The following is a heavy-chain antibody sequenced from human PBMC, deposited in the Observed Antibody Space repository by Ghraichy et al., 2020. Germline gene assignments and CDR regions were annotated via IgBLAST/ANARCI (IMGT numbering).Heavy chain of an antibody. CDR2: IYYSGST. CDR1: GGSISSSSYY. CDR3: ARVDTAMAVDY. J-gene: IGHJ4*02. V-gene: IGHV4-39*01. D-gene: IGHD5-18*01. Sequence: SETLSLTCTVSGGSISSSSYYWGWIRQPPGKGLEWIGSIYYSGSTYYNPSLKSRVTISVDTSKNQFSLKLSSVTAAYTAVYYCARVDTAMAVDYWGQGTLVTVSS.